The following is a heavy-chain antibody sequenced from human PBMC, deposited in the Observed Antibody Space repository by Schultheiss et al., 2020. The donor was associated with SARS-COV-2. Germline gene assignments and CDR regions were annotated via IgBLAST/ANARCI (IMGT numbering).Heavy chain of an antibody. CDR1: GGSVSSGTYS. CDR3: TTDRDSSPYF. CDR2: IYHSGST. D-gene: IGHD6-13*01. V-gene: IGHV4-39*07. J-gene: IGHJ4*02. Sequence: GSLRLSCSVSGGSVSSGTYSWSWIRQPPGKGLEWIGSIYHSGSTYYNPSLKRRVTISVDKSKNQFSLKLSSVTAADTAVYYCTTDRDSSPYFWGQGTLVTVSS.